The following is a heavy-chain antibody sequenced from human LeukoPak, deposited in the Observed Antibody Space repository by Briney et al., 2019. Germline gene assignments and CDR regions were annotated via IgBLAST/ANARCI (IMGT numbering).Heavy chain of an antibody. J-gene: IGHJ4*02. CDR3: ASLKVWFGDYDY. D-gene: IGHD3-10*01. CDR1: GFTFSSYV. Sequence: PGGSLRLSCAASGFTFSSYVMHWVRQAPGKGLEWVALISYDGSDKYYADSVKGRFTISRDNSKNTLYLQMNSLRAEDTAVYYCASLKVWFGDYDYWGQVTLVTVSS. CDR2: ISYDGSDK. V-gene: IGHV3-30*04.